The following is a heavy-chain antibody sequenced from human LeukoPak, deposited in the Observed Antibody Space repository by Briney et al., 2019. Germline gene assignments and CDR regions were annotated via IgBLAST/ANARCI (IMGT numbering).Heavy chain of an antibody. CDR2: IIPIFGIA. D-gene: IGHD2-2*01. CDR1: GGTFSSYA. J-gene: IGHJ6*02. Sequence: SVKVSCKASGGTFSSYAISWVRQAPGQGLEWMGRIIPIFGIANYAQKFQGRVTITADKSTSTAYMELSSLGSEDTAVYYCAREGGREYQLLLSYYYGMDVWGQGTTVTVSS. V-gene: IGHV1-69*04. CDR3: AREGGREYQLLLSYYYGMDV.